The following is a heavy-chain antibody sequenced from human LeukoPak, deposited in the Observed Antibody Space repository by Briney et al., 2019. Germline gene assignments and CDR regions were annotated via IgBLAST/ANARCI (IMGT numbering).Heavy chain of an antibody. D-gene: IGHD3-3*01. Sequence: ASVKVSCKASGYTFTGYYMHWVRQAPGQGLEWMGWINPNSGGTNYAQKFQGRVTMTWGTSISTAYMELSRLRSDDTAVYYCARDSGETGFWSGSYFDYWGQGTLVTVSS. J-gene: IGHJ4*02. CDR3: ARDSGETGFWSGSYFDY. CDR2: INPNSGGT. CDR1: GYTFTGYY. V-gene: IGHV1-2*02.